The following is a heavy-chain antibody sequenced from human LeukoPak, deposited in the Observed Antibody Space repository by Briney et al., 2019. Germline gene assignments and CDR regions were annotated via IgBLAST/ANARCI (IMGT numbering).Heavy chain of an antibody. Sequence: GASVKVSCKASGGTFSSYAISWVRQAPGQGLEWMGGIIPIFGTANYAQKFQGRVTITADESKSTAYMELSSLRSEDTAVYYCAGDRKGLLWFGEFETLDYWGQGTLVTVSS. CDR2: IIPIFGTA. D-gene: IGHD3-10*01. V-gene: IGHV1-69*13. CDR3: AGDRKGLLWFGEFETLDY. CDR1: GGTFSSYA. J-gene: IGHJ4*02.